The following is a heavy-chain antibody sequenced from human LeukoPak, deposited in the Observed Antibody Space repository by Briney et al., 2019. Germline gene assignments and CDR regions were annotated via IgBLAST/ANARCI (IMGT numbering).Heavy chain of an antibody. V-gene: IGHV5-51*01. CDR1: GYSFTSYW. Sequence: KRGESLKISCKGSGYSFTSYWIGWVRQMPGKGLEWMGIIYPGDSDTRYSPSFQGQVTISADKSISTAYLQWSSLKASDTAMYYCARHEGRNWYLSSFDYWGQGTLVTVPS. D-gene: IGHD6-13*01. CDR2: IYPGDSDT. CDR3: ARHEGRNWYLSSFDY. J-gene: IGHJ4*02.